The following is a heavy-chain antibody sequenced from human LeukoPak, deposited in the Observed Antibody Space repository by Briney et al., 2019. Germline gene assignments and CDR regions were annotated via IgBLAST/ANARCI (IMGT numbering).Heavy chain of an antibody. CDR1: GFTVSSNY. D-gene: IGHD7-27*01. V-gene: IGHV3-53*04. CDR3: ARDFKLGKGFGY. Sequence: GGSLRLSCAASGFTVSSNYMSWVRQAPGKGLEWVSVVYSGGSTDYADSVKGRFTISRHDSKNTLYLQMNSLRTEDTAVYYCARDFKLGKGFGYWGQGTLVSVSS. J-gene: IGHJ4*02. CDR2: VYSGGST.